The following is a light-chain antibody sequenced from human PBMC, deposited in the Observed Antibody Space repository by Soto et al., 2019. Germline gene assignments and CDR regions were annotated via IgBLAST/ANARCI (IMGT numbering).Light chain of an antibody. Sequence: ETVMTQSPATLSVSPGERATLSCRASQSISSDLAWYQQKPGQAPRLLIYGASTTATGIPGRFRGSGSGREFTITISSLQSEDFAIYYCQQYNNWPRTFCQGTKLEIK. CDR3: QQYNNWPRT. V-gene: IGKV3-15*01. J-gene: IGKJ2*01. CDR2: GAS. CDR1: QSISSD.